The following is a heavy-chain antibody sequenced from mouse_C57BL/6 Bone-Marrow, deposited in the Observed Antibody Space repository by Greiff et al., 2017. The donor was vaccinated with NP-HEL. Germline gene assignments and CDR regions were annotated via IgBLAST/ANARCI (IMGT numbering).Heavy chain of an antibody. V-gene: IGHV1-61*01. D-gene: IGHD1-1*01. CDR3: ARSVTTVVAQYYFDY. Sequence: QVQLQQPGAELVRRGSSVKLYCKADGGQGRGCWLVVGWGGPGQGLEWIGNIYPSDRETHYNQKFKDKATLTVDKSSSTAYMQLSSLTSEDSAVYYCARSVTTVVAQYYFDYWGQGTTLTVSS. J-gene: IGHJ2*01. CDR2: IYPSDRET. CDR1: GGQGRGCW.